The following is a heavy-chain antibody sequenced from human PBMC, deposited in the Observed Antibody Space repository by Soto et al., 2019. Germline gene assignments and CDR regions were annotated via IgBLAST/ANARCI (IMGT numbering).Heavy chain of an antibody. CDR2: IYYSGST. Sequence: SETLSLTCTVSGGSISSYYWSWIRQPPGKGLEWIGYIYYSGSTNYNPSLKSRVTISVDTSKNQFSLKLSSVTAADTAVYYCARELSGYWFDPWGQGTLVTVSS. CDR1: GGSISSYY. V-gene: IGHV4-59*12. D-gene: IGHD6-25*01. CDR3: ARELSGYWFDP. J-gene: IGHJ5*02.